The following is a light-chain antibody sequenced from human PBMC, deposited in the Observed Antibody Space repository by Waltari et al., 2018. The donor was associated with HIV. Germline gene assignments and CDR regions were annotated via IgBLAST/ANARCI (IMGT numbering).Light chain of an antibody. Sequence: DIVMTPSPDSLVVSLGERATINCNSSQSVLYSSNNKNYLAWYQQKPGQPPKLLIYWASTRESGVPDRFSGSGSGTDFTLTISSLQAEDVAVYYCQQYYSTPYTFGQGTKLEIK. CDR3: QQYYSTPYT. CDR2: WAS. V-gene: IGKV4-1*01. CDR1: QSVLYSSNNKNY. J-gene: IGKJ2*01.